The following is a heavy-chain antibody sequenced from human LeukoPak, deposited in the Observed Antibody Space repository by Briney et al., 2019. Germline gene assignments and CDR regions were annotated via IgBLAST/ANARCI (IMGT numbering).Heavy chain of an antibody. CDR1: GFAFSTYA. CDR2: INSDGSST. J-gene: IGHJ4*02. CDR3: SRGQSDSRGYHSDY. D-gene: IGHD3-22*01. Sequence: GGSLRLSCVASGFAFSTYAMHWVRQAPGKGLEYVSGINSDGSSTYYANCVKGRFTISRDNSRNTLYLQMGSLRAEDLALYYCSRGQSDSRGYHSDYWGQGTLVTVSS. V-gene: IGHV3-64*01.